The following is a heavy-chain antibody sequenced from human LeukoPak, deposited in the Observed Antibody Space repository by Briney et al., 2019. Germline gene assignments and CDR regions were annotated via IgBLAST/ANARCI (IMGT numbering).Heavy chain of an antibody. CDR1: GFTFTSFA. CDR3: ARAQTMFWEFDGFDI. D-gene: IGHD3-10*02. CDR2: MTRSSAI. Sequence: GGSLRLSCAASGFTFTSFAMSWVRQAPGKGLEWVATMTRSSAIFYADSVKGRFTISRDNARNSVYLQMNSLRDDDTAVYSCARAQTMFWEFDGFDIWGRGTKVTVSS. J-gene: IGHJ3*02. V-gene: IGHV3-48*02.